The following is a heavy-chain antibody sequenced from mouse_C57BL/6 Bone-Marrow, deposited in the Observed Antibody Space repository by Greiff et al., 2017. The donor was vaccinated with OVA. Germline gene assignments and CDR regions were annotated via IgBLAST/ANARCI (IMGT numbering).Heavy chain of an antibody. CDR2: INPGSGGT. D-gene: IGHD2-12*01. J-gene: IGHJ2*01. CDR1: GYAFTNYL. CDR3: ARWELRYYFDY. V-gene: IGHV1-54*01. Sequence: VQLQQSGAELVRPGTSVKVSCKASGYAFTNYLIEWVKQRPGQGLEWIGVINPGSGGTNYNEKFKGKATLTADKSYSTAYMQLSSLTSEDSAVYFCARWELRYYFDYWGQGTTLTVSS.